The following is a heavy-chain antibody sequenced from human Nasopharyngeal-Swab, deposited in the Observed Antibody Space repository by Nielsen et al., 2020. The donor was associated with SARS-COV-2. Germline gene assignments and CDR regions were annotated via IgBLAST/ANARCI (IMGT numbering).Heavy chain of an antibody. V-gene: IGHV3-9*01. CDR3: AKTYDDVWSGQQYFYGMDV. Sequence: SLKISCAASGFIFDDYAMHWVRQVPGKGLEWVACISWTSGSIGYADSVKDRFSISRDNAKNSLYLQMNNLRPDDTALYYCAKTYDDVWSGQQYFYGMDVWGQGTTGTVSS. J-gene: IGHJ6*02. D-gene: IGHD3-3*01. CDR2: ISWTSGSI. CDR1: GFIFDDYA.